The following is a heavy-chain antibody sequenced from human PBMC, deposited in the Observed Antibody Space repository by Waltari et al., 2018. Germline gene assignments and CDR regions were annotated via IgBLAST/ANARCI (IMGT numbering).Heavy chain of an antibody. D-gene: IGHD1-26*01. Sequence: EVLLVASGGGLVQPGGSLRLSCAASGFSLSDRYMDWVRQAPGKGLEWIGRTRDKAHFYTAEYAASVRGRFTISTDESTNSQYLQMNSLKPRTAVYYCVRDLVGAPYWGQGTLVTVPS. CDR3: VRDLVGAPY. CDR1: GFSLSDRY. J-gene: IGHJ4*02. CDR2: TRDKAHFYTA. V-gene: IGHV3-72*01.